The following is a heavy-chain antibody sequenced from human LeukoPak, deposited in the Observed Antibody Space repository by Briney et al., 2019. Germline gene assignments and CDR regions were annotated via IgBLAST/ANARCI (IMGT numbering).Heavy chain of an antibody. CDR3: ARLQGALDY. Sequence: GGSLRLSCAASGFTFSDYAMHWVRQAPGRGLQWVADISSDGTTRYYADSVKGRFTISRDNFKNTLYLEMNILRAEDTAVYHCARLQGALDYWGQGTLVTVSS. J-gene: IGHJ4*02. CDR2: ISSDGTTR. D-gene: IGHD3-16*01. V-gene: IGHV3-30-3*01. CDR1: GFTFSDYA.